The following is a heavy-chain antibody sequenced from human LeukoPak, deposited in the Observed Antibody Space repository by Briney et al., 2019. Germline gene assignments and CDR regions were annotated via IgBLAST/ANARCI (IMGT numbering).Heavy chain of an antibody. D-gene: IGHD1-1*01. CDR3: AQNWNDVWFDP. Sequence: PSETLSLTCAVYGGSFSGYYWSWIRQPPGKGLEWIGEINHSGSTNYNPSLKSRVTISVDTSKNQFSLKLSSVTAADTAVYYCAQNWNDVWFDPWGQGTLVTVSS. CDR1: GGSFSGYY. CDR2: INHSGST. V-gene: IGHV4-34*01. J-gene: IGHJ5*02.